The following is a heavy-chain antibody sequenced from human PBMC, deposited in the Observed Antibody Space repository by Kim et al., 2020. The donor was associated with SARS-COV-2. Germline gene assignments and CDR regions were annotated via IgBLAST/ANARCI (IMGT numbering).Heavy chain of an antibody. CDR1: GGSISSYY. CDR3: ARHEAPGDSGSYSDVSWFDP. Sequence: SETLSLTCTVSGGSISSYYWSWIRQPPGKGLEWIGYIYYSGSTNYNPSLKSRVTISVDTSRNQFSLKLSSVTAADTAVYYCARHEAPGDSGSYSDVSWFDPWGQGTLVTVS. V-gene: IGHV4-59*08. D-gene: IGHD1-26*01. CDR2: IYYSGST. J-gene: IGHJ5*02.